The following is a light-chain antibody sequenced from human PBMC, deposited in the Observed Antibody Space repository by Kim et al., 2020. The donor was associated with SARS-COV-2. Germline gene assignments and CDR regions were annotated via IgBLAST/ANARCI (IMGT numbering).Light chain of an antibody. CDR3: QAWDSSTEV. J-gene: IGLJ1*01. CDR1: KLGDKY. CDR2: QDS. Sequence: SYELTQPPSVSVSPGQTASITCSGDKLGDKYACWYQQKPGQYPVLVIYQDSKRPSGIPERFSGSNSGNTATLTISGTQAMYEADYYCQAWDSSTEVFGTG. V-gene: IGLV3-1*01.